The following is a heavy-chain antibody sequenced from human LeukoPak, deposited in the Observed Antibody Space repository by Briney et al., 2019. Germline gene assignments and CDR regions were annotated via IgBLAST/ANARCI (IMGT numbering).Heavy chain of an antibody. CDR1: GGSISSSNW. Sequence: SEALSLTCSVSGGSISSSNWWRWVRQPPGKGLEWIGEIYHSGSTNYNPSLKSRVTISVDKSKNQFSLKLSSVTAADTAVYYCAREDYGDQLYGMDVWGQGTTVTVSS. CDR3: AREDYGDQLYGMDV. V-gene: IGHV4-4*02. J-gene: IGHJ6*02. D-gene: IGHD4-17*01. CDR2: IYHSGST.